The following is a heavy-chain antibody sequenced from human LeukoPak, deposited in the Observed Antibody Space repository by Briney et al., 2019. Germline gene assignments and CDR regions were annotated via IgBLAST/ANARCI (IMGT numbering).Heavy chain of an antibody. D-gene: IGHD5-18*01. Sequence: PSETLSLTCTVSGGSISSYYWSWIRQPPGKGLEGVGYIYYSGSTNYKPSLKSRVTISVDTSKNQFSLKLSSVTAADTAVYYCARYSYGYHDAFDIWGQGTMVTVSS. J-gene: IGHJ3*02. CDR3: ARYSYGYHDAFDI. V-gene: IGHV4-59*01. CDR1: GGSISSYY. CDR2: IYYSGST.